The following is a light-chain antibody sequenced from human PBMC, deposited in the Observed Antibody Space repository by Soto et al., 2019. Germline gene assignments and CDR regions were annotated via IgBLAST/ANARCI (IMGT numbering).Light chain of an antibody. CDR3: TSFTTISTWV. CDR1: RSNIGAGYD. V-gene: IGLV1-40*01. CDR2: RNH. J-gene: IGLJ3*02. Sequence: QSVLTQPPSVSGAPGQRVTISCTGTRSNIGAGYDVHWYQQIPGTAPKLLIYRNHDRPSGVPDRFSGSKSGTSASLTITGLQAEDEADYYCTSFTTISTWVFGGGTKVTVL.